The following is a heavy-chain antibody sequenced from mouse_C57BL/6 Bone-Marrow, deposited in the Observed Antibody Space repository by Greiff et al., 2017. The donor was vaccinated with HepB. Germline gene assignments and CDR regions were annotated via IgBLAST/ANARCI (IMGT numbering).Heavy chain of an antibody. J-gene: IGHJ1*03. CDR2: IDPSDSEN. CDR1: GYTFTSYW. CDR3: SRSSVTTLSYWYFDV. V-gene: IGHV1-52*01. D-gene: IGHD2-2*01. Sequence: QVQLQQPGAELVRPGSSVKLSCKASGYTFTSYWMHWVKQRPIQGLEWIGNIDPSDSENHYNQKFKDKATLTVNKSSSTAYMQLSSLTSEDSAVYYCSRSSVTTLSYWYFDVWGTGTTVTVSS.